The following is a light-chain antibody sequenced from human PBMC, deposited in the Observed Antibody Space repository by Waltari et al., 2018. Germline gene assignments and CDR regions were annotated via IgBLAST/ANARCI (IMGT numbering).Light chain of an antibody. Sequence: QPVLTQAPSASGTPGQTVIISCSGSSSNIGNNPVNWYQQVPGTAPKLLIFYNNERPSGVPDRLSGSKSGTSASLAISGLQSEDEADYYCASWDDGLNGWVFGGGTRLTVL. CDR1: SSNIGNNP. CDR2: YNN. V-gene: IGLV1-44*01. CDR3: ASWDDGLNGWV. J-gene: IGLJ3*02.